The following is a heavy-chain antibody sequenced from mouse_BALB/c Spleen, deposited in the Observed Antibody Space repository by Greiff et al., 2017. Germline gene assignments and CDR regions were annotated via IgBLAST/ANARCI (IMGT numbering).Heavy chain of an antibody. CDR2: IWAGGST. J-gene: IGHJ3*01. D-gene: IGHD4-1*01. CDR1: GFSLTSYG. V-gene: IGHV2-9*02. Sequence: VKLMESGPGLVAPSQSLSITCTVSGFSLTSYGVHWVRQPPGKGLEWLGVIWAGGSTNYNSALMSRLSISKDNSKSQVFLKMNSLQTDDTAMYYCARETGTGFAYWGQGTLVTVSA. CDR3: ARETGTGFAY.